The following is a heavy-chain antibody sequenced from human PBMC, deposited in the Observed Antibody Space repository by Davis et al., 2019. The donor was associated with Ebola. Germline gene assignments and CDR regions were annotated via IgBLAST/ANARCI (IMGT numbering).Heavy chain of an antibody. J-gene: IGHJ3*02. CDR1: GFTFSSYW. D-gene: IGHD6-19*01. CDR2: INSDGSST. Sequence: GESLKISCAASGFTFSSYWMHWVRQAPGKGLVWVSRINSDGSSTRYADSVKGRFTISRDNAKNTLYLQMNSLRAEDTAVYYCARGSGWAFDIWGQGTMVTVSS. CDR3: ARGSGWAFDI. V-gene: IGHV3-74*01.